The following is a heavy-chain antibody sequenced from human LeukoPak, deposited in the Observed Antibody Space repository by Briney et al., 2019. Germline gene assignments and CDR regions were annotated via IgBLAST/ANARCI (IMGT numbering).Heavy chain of an antibody. D-gene: IGHD4-23*01. V-gene: IGHV3-33*06. CDR1: GFTFSSSG. Sequence: GGSLRLSCAASGFTFSSSGMHWVRQAPGKGLQWVAVIWYDGSKKYYADSVKGRFTISRDNSKNTLYLQMNSLRAEDTAVYYCAKPISVVTQTYYMDVWGKGTTVTASS. J-gene: IGHJ6*03. CDR2: IWYDGSKK. CDR3: AKPISVVTQTYYMDV.